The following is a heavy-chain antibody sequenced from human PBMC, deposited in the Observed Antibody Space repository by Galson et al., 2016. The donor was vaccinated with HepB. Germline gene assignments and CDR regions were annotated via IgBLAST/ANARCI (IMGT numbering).Heavy chain of an antibody. V-gene: IGHV1-2*02. J-gene: IGHJ3*02. Sequence: SVKVSCKASGYSFTAYHLHWVRQAPGEGLEWAGWIYPKTGATKYAQRFQGRVTLTWDTSVTTAYMELARLRADDTAVYYCARVMTVTTDFDGFDIWGQGTVVTVSS. CDR1: GYSFTAYH. CDR2: IYPKTGAT. CDR3: ARVMTVTTDFDGFDI. D-gene: IGHD1-1*01.